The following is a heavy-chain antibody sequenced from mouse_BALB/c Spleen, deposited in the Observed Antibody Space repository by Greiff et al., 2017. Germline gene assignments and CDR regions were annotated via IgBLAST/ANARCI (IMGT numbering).Heavy chain of an antibody. J-gene: IGHJ3*01. Sequence: VKLVESGPSLVQPSQSLSITCTVSGFSLTSYGVHWVRQSPGKGLEWLGVIWRGGSTDYNAAFMSRLSITKDNSKSQVFFKMNSLQADDTAIYYCAKNYYGSTWFAYWGQGTLVTVSA. V-gene: IGHV2-5-1*01. D-gene: IGHD1-1*01. CDR1: GFSLTSYG. CDR3: AKNYYGSTWFAY. CDR2: IWRGGST.